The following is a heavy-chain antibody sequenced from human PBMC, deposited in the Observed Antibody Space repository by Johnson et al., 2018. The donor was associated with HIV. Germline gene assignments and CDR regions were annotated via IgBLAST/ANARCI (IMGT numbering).Heavy chain of an antibody. CDR2: IGTAGDT. D-gene: IGHD2/OR15-2a*01. J-gene: IGHJ3*02. Sequence: VQLVESGGGLIQPGGSLRLSCAASGFTVSSYDMHWVSQATGKGLEWVSAIGTAGDTYYPGSVKGRFTISRENAKNSLYLQMNSLRAGDTAVYYCARGSARRDGERVIAGGALDIWGQGTMVTVSS. V-gene: IGHV3-13*01. CDR3: ARGSARRDGERVIAGGALDI. CDR1: GFTVSSYD.